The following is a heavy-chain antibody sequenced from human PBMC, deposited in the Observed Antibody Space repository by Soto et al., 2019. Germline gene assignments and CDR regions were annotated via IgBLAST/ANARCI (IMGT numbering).Heavy chain of an antibody. D-gene: IGHD6-19*01. Sequence: EVQLLESGGGLVQPGGSLRLSCAASGFTFYRYDMFWVRQTPRRGLEWVSFISGSGGRIEYGDFVRGRFTASRDNAEDTLSLQMNTPASDDTGVYYCVRRGSETGWYFDQWGQGTLVVVSS. J-gene: IGHJ4*02. V-gene: IGHV3-23*02. CDR2: ISGSGGRI. CDR1: GFTFYRYD. CDR3: VRRGSETGWYFDQ.